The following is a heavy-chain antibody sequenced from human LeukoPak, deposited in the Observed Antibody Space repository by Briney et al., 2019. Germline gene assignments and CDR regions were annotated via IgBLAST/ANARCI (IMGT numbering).Heavy chain of an antibody. V-gene: IGHV3-21*01. Sequence: GGSLRLSCAASGFSIKAYSMTWVRQAPGKGLEWVSTISSSGGYIYYADSVKGRFTISRDTAKSSLYLQMNSLRVEDTAVYNCARLRDTVTSASDYWGQGTLVTVSS. J-gene: IGHJ4*02. D-gene: IGHD4-17*01. CDR3: ARLRDTVTSASDY. CDR1: GFSIKAYS. CDR2: ISSSGGYI.